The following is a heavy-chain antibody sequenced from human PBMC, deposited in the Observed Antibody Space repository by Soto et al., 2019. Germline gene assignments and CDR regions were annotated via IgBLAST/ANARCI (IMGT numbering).Heavy chain of an antibody. V-gene: IGHV3-30-3*01. CDR2: ISYDGSNK. D-gene: IGHD6-13*01. J-gene: IGHJ6*02. CDR3: ARDSVYSSSWYFPPSGYYYYGMDV. Sequence: GGSLRLSCAASGFTFSSYAMHWVRQAPGKGLEWVAVISYDGSNKYYADSVKGRFTISRDNSKNTLYLQMNSLRAEDTAVYYCARDSVYSSSWYFPPSGYYYYGMDVWGQGTTVTVSS. CDR1: GFTFSSYA.